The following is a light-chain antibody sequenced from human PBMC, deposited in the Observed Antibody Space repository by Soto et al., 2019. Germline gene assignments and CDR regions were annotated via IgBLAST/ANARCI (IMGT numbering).Light chain of an antibody. Sequence: EIVLTQSPGTLSLSPGERATLSCRASQSVSSSYLAWYQQKPGQAPRLLIYGASSRATGIPDRFSGSGSGTDFPLDISRLEPEDFAVYYCQQYSSSPPTFGEGTKVEMK. CDR3: QQYSSSPPT. V-gene: IGKV3-20*01. J-gene: IGKJ4*01. CDR2: GAS. CDR1: QSVSSSY.